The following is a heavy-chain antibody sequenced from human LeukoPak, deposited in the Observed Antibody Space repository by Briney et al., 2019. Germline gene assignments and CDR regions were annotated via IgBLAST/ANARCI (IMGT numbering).Heavy chain of an antibody. CDR2: ISSSSSTI. CDR1: GFTFSSYS. J-gene: IGHJ4*02. V-gene: IGHV3-48*01. CDR3: ARHLSGITGYTYGRGIDY. D-gene: IGHD5-18*01. Sequence: LPGGSLRLSCAASGFTFSSYSMNWVRQAPGKGLEWVSYISSSSSTIYYADSVKGRFTISRDNAKNSLYLQMNSLRAEDTAVYYCARHLSGITGYTYGRGIDYWGQGTLVTVSS.